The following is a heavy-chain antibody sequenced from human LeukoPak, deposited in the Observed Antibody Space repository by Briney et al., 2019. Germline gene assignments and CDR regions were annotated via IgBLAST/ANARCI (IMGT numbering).Heavy chain of an antibody. V-gene: IGHV4-34*01. CDR3: AREYTALDY. CDR1: DGSFSAYY. D-gene: IGHD5-18*01. J-gene: IGHJ4*02. Sequence: SETLSLTCAVYDGSFSAYYWSWLRQPPGKGLEWIGEINHSGSTNYNPSLKSRVTISVDTSKNQFSLKLSSVTAADTAVYYCAREYTALDYWGQGTLVTVSS. CDR2: INHSGST.